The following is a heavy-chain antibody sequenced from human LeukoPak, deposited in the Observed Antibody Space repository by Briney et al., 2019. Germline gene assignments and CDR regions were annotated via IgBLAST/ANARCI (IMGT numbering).Heavy chain of an antibody. V-gene: IGHV1-2*02. D-gene: IGHD4-23*01. CDR1: GYTFTSYG. CDR3: ARDLSALVSSGYYYYYYMDV. CDR2: INPNSGGT. J-gene: IGHJ6*03. Sequence: GASVKVSCKASGYTFTSYGISWVRQAPGQGLEWMGWINPNSGGTNYAQKFQGRVTMTRDTSISTAYMELSRLRSDDTAVYYCARDLSALVSSGYYYYYYMDVWGKGTTVTVSS.